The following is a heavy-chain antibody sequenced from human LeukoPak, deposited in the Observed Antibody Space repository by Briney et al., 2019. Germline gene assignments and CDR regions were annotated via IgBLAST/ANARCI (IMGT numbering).Heavy chain of an antibody. CDR3: ARVLQALDY. J-gene: IGHJ4*02. Sequence: QPGGSLRLSCAASGFTFNNYHMHWVRQAPGKGLEWVAVISYDGSNKYYADSVKGRFTISRDNSKNSLYLQMNSLRAEDTAVYYCARVLQALDYWGQGTPVTVSS. D-gene: IGHD4-11*01. V-gene: IGHV3-30*03. CDR1: GFTFNNYH. CDR2: ISYDGSNK.